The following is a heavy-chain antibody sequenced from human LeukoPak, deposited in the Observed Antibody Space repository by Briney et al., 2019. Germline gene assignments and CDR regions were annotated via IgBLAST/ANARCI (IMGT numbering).Heavy chain of an antibody. CDR1: GGSFSGYY. D-gene: IGHD5-18*01. V-gene: IGHV4-34*01. Sequence: PSETLSLTCAVYGGSFSGYYWTWIRQPPGKGLEWIGSIYYSGSTYYNPSLKSRVTISVDTSKNQFSLKLSSVTAADTAVYYCARQYSHGSFFDYWGQGTLVTVSS. CDR2: IYYSGST. J-gene: IGHJ4*02. CDR3: ARQYSHGSFFDY.